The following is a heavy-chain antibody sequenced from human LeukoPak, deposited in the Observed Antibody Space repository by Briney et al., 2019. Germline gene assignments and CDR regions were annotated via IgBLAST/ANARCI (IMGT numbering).Heavy chain of an antibody. CDR2: IYYSGST. CDR1: GGSISSYY. Sequence: SETLSLTCTVSGGSISSYYWSWIRQPPGKGLEWIGYIYYSGSTNYNPSLKSRVTISVDTSKNQFSLKLSSVTAADTAVYYCARALVVVAATEVVDAFDIWGQGTTVTVSS. D-gene: IGHD2-15*01. J-gene: IGHJ3*02. CDR3: ARALVVVAATEVVDAFDI. V-gene: IGHV4-59*01.